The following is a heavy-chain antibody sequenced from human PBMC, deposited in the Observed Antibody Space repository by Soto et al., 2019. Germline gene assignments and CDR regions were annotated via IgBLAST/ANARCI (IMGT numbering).Heavy chain of an antibody. CDR2: IYYSGST. CDR1: GGSISSGGYY. D-gene: IGHD3-22*01. V-gene: IGHV4-31*03. CDR3: ARLGGYYQALDS. Sequence: SETLSLTCTVFGGSISSGGYYWSWIRQHPGKGLEWIGYIYYSGSTYYNPSLKSRVTMSVDTSKNQFSLKLSSVTAADTAVYYCARLGGYYQALDSWGPGTLVTVS. J-gene: IGHJ4*02.